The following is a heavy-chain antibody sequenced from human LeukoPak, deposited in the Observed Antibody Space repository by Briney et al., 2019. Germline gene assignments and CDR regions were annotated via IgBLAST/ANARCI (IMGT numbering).Heavy chain of an antibody. V-gene: IGHV4-59*01. CDR3: ARGVGSGYTDY. Sequence: SETLSPTYTVSGGSISNYYWTWIRLPPGKGLEWIGFISYSGNTNYNPSLKSRVTISLDTSKNQFSLKLISVTAADTAVYYCARGVGSGYTDYWGQGALVTVSS. J-gene: IGHJ4*02. CDR1: GGSISNYY. D-gene: IGHD3-22*01. CDR2: ISYSGNT.